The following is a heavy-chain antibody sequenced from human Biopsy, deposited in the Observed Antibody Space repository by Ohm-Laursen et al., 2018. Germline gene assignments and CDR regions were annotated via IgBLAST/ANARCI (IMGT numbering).Heavy chain of an antibody. CDR2: ISGNSDII. D-gene: IGHD4-17*01. CDR1: GFSFSSYW. J-gene: IGHJ4*02. Sequence: SLRLSCAASGFSFSSYWMHWVRQGPGKGLEWVSTISGNSDIIYDTDSVKGRFTISRDNSKNTLYLQMNSLRADDTAVYYCALAAAQTVTHFDYWGQGTRVTVSS. CDR3: ALAAAQTVTHFDY. V-gene: IGHV3-23*01.